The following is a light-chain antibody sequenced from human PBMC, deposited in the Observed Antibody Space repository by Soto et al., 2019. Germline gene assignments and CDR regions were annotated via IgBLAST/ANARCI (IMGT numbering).Light chain of an antibody. CDR3: QQRSNWPPYT. Sequence: EIVLTQSPATLSLSPGERATLSCRASQSVSSYLAWYQQKPGQAPRLLIYDASNRATGIPARFSGSGSGTDFTRTISRLEPEDFAVYYCQQRSNWPPYTCGQGTKLEIK. J-gene: IGKJ2*01. CDR2: DAS. CDR1: QSVSSY. V-gene: IGKV3-11*01.